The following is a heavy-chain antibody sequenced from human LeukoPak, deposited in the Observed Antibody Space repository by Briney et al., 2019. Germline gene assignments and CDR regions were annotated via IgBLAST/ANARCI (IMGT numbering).Heavy chain of an antibody. D-gene: IGHD2-2*01. V-gene: IGHV1-18*01. CDR3: ARDVAMGSLQH. Sequence: EASVKVSCKASGYTFTSYGISWVRQAPGQGLEWLGWISAYNGNTNYAQKLQGRVTMTTDTSTSTAYMELRSLRSDDTAVYYCARDVAMGSLQHWGQGTLVTVSS. J-gene: IGHJ1*01. CDR1: GYTFTSYG. CDR2: ISAYNGNT.